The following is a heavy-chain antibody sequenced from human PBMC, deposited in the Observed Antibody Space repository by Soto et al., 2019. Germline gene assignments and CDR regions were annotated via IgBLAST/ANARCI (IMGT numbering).Heavy chain of an antibody. V-gene: IGHV1-24*01. CDR3: ARGGYYDNNWVQLRHYGLDV. D-gene: IGHD3-16*01. J-gene: IGHJ6*01. CDR2: FDPEDGET. CDR1: GYTLTELS. Sequence: GASVKVSCKVSGYTLTELSMHWVRQAPGKGLEWMGGFDPEDGETIYAQKFQGRVTMTEDTSTDIANMELSSLKSDDTAVYYCARGGYYDNNWVQLRHYGLDVWGQGPSVTVSS.